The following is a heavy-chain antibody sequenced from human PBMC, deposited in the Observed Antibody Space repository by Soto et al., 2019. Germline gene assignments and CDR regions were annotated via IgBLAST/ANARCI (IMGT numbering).Heavy chain of an antibody. Sequence: SETLSLTCTVSGGSISSSSYYWGWIRQPPGKGLEWIGSIYYSGSTYYNPSLKSRVTISVDTSKNQFSLKLSSVTAADTAVYYCASRSYYYDSSGPNPFDYWGQGTLVTVSS. CDR3: ASRSYYYDSSGPNPFDY. CDR1: GGSISSSSYY. CDR2: IYYSGST. V-gene: IGHV4-39*01. D-gene: IGHD3-22*01. J-gene: IGHJ4*02.